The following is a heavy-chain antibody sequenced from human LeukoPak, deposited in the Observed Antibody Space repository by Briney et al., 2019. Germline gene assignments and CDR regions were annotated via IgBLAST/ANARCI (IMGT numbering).Heavy chain of an antibody. V-gene: IGHV3-33*06. D-gene: IGHD3-10*01. J-gene: IGHJ3*02. CDR3: AKVLWFGELYAFDI. CDR1: GFTFSSYG. CDR2: IRYGGSNK. Sequence: GGSLTLSCAASGFTFSSYGMHWVRQAAGKGLEWVAVIRYGGSNKYYADAVKGRFNISRDNSKNTLYLQMNSLRAEDTAVYYCAKVLWFGELYAFDIWGQGTMVTVSS.